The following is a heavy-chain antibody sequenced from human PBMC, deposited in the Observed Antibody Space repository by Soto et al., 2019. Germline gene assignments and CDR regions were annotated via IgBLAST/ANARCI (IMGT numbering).Heavy chain of an antibody. CDR1: GGTFSSYA. Sequence: QVQLVQSGAEVKKPGSSVKVSCKASGGTFSSYAISWVRQAPGQGLEWMGGIIPIFGTANYAQKVQGRVTITADESPSTAYMELSSLRSEDTAVYYSARVSQQLLFYYYGMDVWGQGTTVTVSS. D-gene: IGHD6-13*01. V-gene: IGHV1-69*01. CDR3: ARVSQQLLFYYYGMDV. J-gene: IGHJ6*02. CDR2: IIPIFGTA.